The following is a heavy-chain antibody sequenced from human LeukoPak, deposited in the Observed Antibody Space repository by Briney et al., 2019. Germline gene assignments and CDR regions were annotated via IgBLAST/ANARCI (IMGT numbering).Heavy chain of an antibody. J-gene: IGHJ4*02. CDR2: IYSSGST. CDR1: GGSISSYY. CDR3: ARDGSYGVTFFDY. V-gene: IGHV4-4*07. Sequence: PSETLSLTCTVSGGSISSYYWSWIRQPAGKGLEWIGRIYSSGSTNYNPSLKSRATMSVDTSKNQFSLDLSSVTAADTAVYYCARDGSYGVTFFDYWGQGTLVTVSS. D-gene: IGHD5-18*01.